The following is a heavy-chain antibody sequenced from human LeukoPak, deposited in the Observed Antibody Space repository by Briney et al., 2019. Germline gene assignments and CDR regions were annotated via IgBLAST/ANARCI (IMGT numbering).Heavy chain of an antibody. J-gene: IGHJ4*02. CDR1: GFTFSSYW. D-gene: IGHD3-22*01. CDR3: ARDGTMIVVVQAVC. V-gene: IGHV3-7*01. Sequence: GGSLRLSCAASGFTFSSYWMSWVRQAPGKGLEWVANIKQDGSEKYYVDSVKGRFTISRDNAKNSLYLQMNSLRAEDTAVYYCARDGTMIVVVQAVCWGQGTLVTVSS. CDR2: IKQDGSEK.